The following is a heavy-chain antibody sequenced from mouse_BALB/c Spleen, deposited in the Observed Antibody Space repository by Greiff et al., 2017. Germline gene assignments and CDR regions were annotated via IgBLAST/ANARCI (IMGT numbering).Heavy chain of an antibody. V-gene: IGHV1-87*01. D-gene: IGHD2-3*01. CDR2: IYPGDGDT. J-gene: IGHJ1*01. CDR3: ARGYDGYYWYFDV. Sequence: VQLVESGAELARPGASVKLSCKASGYTFTSYWMQWVKQRPGQGLEWIGAIYPGDGDTRYTQKFKGKATLTADKSSSTAYMQLSSLASEDSAVYYCARGYDGYYWYFDVWGAGTTVTVSS. CDR1: GYTFTSYW.